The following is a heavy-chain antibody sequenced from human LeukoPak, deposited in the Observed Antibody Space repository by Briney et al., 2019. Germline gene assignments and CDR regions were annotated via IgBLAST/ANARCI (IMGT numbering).Heavy chain of an antibody. J-gene: IGHJ6*02. CDR1: GFTFSRYA. CDR2: ISGSGGMT. V-gene: IGHV3-23*01. Sequence: PGGSLRLSCAASGFTFSRYAMSWVRQAPVKGLEWVSAISGSGGMTYYPDSGKGRFTVSRDNSKNTLYLQMNSLRVEDTAVYYCAKGYYDVLTGYVLWYYYALDVWGQGTTVTVSS. CDR3: AKGYYDVLTGYVLWYYYALDV. D-gene: IGHD3-9*01.